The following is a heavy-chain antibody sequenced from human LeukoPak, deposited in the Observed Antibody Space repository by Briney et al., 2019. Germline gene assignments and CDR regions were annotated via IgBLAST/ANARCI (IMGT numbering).Heavy chain of an antibody. CDR2: IDEDGRIT. CDR3: ARDLGGRWGY. D-gene: IGHD5-24*01. J-gene: IGHJ4*02. V-gene: IGHV3-74*01. Sequence: GGSLRLSCRASGFAFETYWMHWVRQVPGKGLVWVSRIDEDGRITNYADSVKGRFSISRDNVKNTLYLQMNSLSDEDTALYYCARDLGGRWGYWGQGTLVTVSA. CDR1: GFAFETYW.